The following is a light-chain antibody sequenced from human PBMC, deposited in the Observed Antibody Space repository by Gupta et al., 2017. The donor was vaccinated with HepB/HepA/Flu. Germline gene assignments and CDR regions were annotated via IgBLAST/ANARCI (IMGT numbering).Light chain of an antibody. V-gene: IGLV3-1*01. J-gene: IGLJ2*01. Sequence: SYELTQAPSVSVSPGQPARVTCSGDKLGQKNVYWYQLKSGQSPILVTYQDKKRPSGNRERFSGSNSGNTAILTISGTQARDDADYYCQVWYRSIAIFGGVTTLTVL. CDR3: QVWYRSIAI. CDR1: KLGQKN. CDR2: QDK.